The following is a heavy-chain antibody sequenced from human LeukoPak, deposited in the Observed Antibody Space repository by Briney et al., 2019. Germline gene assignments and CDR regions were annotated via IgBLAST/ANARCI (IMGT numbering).Heavy chain of an antibody. CDR1: GYTFSSYG. J-gene: IGHJ5*02. Sequence: ASVKVSCKASGYTFSSYGITWVRQAPGQGLEWMGWMNPNNGNTGYAQRFQGRVILTRDTSISTAYMELSSLRSEDTAVYYCARGPPAAGTSWGQGTLVTVSS. V-gene: IGHV1-8*01. CDR3: ARGPPAAGTS. D-gene: IGHD6-13*01. CDR2: MNPNNGNT.